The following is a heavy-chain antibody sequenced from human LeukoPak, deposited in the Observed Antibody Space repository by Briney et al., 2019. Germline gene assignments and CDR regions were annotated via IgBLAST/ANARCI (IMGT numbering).Heavy chain of an antibody. Sequence: SETLSLTCTVSGGSISSYYWSWIRQPAGKGLEWIGRIYTSGSTNYNPSLKSRVTMSVDTSKNQFSLKLSSVTAADTAVYYCARDWGDGSGWYGYYYYYYYMDVWGKGTTVTVSS. CDR2: IYTSGST. D-gene: IGHD6-19*01. CDR1: GGSISSYY. CDR3: ARDWGDGSGWYGYYYYYYYMDV. J-gene: IGHJ6*03. V-gene: IGHV4-4*07.